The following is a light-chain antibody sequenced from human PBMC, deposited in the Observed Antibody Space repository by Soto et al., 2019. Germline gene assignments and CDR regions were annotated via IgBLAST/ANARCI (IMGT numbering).Light chain of an antibody. CDR2: TNS. CDR1: SPNVGTNP. CDR3: ATWDDNVYV. J-gene: IGLJ1*01. Sequence: VLTQPPSSSVTPGQTVTISFSISSPNVGTNPVAWYQQLPGTAPKLLIYTNSQRPLGVPVRFSGSKSGTSAPLAISGLQSEDEGDYYCATWDDNVYVFGTGTKV. V-gene: IGLV1-44*01.